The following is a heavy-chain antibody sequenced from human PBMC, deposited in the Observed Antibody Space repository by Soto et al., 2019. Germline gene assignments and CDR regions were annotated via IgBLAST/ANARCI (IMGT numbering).Heavy chain of an antibody. J-gene: IGHJ6*02. Sequence: PGGSLRLSCAASGFTFSSYGMHWVRQAPGKGLEWVAVIWYDGSNKYYADSVKGRFTISRDNSKNTLYLQMNSLRAEDTAVYYCARVGGGGNYGHYYFGMDVWGQGTTVTVYS. CDR1: GFTFSSYG. CDR2: IWYDGSNK. CDR3: ARVGGGGNYGHYYFGMDV. V-gene: IGHV3-33*01. D-gene: IGHD4-17*01.